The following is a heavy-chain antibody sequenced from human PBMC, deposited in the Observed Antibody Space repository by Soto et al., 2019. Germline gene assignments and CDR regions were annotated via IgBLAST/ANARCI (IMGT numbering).Heavy chain of an antibody. CDR3: VRDSPIGSTYSGYDGIDY. CDR1: GGTFSNDI. CDR2: IIPLLDIA. D-gene: IGHD5-12*01. V-gene: IGHV1-69*08. Sequence: QVQLVQSGAEVKKPGSSVKVSCKASGGTFSNDIITWVRQSPGQGLEWLGRIIPLLDIANYAQKFQGRVTITADKSTSTAYMELNSLRSEDTAVYYCVRDSPIGSTYSGYDGIDYWVQGTLVTVSS. J-gene: IGHJ4*02.